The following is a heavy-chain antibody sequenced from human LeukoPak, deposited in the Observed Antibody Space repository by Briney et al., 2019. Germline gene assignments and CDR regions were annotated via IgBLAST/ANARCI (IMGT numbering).Heavy chain of an antibody. CDR2: INSDGSST. CDR3: VREEYTVRRGARLDY. Sequence: GGSLRLSCAASGFTLNNYWMHWVRQAPGKGLVWVSRINSDGSSTGYADSVKGRFTISRDSAKNTLYPQMKSLKFEDTAIYYCVREEYTVRRGARLDYWGQGTLVTVSS. J-gene: IGHJ4*02. CDR1: GFTLNNYW. V-gene: IGHV3-74*01. D-gene: IGHD1-1*01.